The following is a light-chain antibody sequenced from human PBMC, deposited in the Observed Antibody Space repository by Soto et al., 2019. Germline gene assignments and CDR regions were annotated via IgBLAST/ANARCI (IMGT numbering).Light chain of an antibody. CDR1: QSLLHSNGYNY. J-gene: IGKJ1*01. Sequence: DIVMTQSPLSLPVTPGEPASISCRSSQSLLHSNGYNYLDWYLQKPGQSPQLLIYLGSNRASGVPDRFSGSGSGTDFTLKISRVEAEDVGVYYCMQALQTPPFXQGTKADIK. CDR2: LGS. V-gene: IGKV2-28*01. CDR3: MQALQTPP.